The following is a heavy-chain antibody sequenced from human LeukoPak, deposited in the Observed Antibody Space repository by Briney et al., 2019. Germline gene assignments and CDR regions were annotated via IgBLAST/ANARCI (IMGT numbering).Heavy chain of an antibody. Sequence: GASVKVSCKASGYTFTSYYMHWVRQAPGQGLEWMGLINPSGGSTSYAQKFQGRVTMTRDTSTSTVYMELSSLRSEDTAVYYCARAASSSWITEYFQHWGQGTLVTVSS. CDR1: GYTFTSYY. D-gene: IGHD6-13*01. V-gene: IGHV1-46*01. CDR2: INPSGGST. J-gene: IGHJ1*01. CDR3: ARAASSSWITEYFQH.